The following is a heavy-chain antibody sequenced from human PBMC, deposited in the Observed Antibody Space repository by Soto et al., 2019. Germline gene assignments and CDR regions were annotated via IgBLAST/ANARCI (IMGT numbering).Heavy chain of an antibody. CDR3: AREIVVVPVSDYYGMDV. D-gene: IGHD2-2*01. J-gene: IGHJ6*02. CDR1: GGTFSGYA. CDR2: IIPIFGTA. Sequence: SVKVSCKASGGTFSGYAISWVRQAPGQGLEWMGGIIPIFGTANYAQKFQGRVTITADESTSTAYMELSSLRSEDTAVYYCAREIVVVPVSDYYGMDVWGQGTTVTVSS. V-gene: IGHV1-69*13.